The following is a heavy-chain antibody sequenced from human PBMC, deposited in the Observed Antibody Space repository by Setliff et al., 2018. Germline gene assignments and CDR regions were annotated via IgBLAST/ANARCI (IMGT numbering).Heavy chain of an antibody. V-gene: IGHV1-18*01. CDR2: IRPYSGNT. CDR3: VRSSAPQVVLAADFDF. D-gene: IGHD6-19*01. J-gene: IGHJ4*02. CDR1: GFGFTTFG. Sequence: GASVKVSCKTSGFGFTTFGFSWVRQAPGQGLEWLGSIRPYSGNTNYPQWLQDRVTMTIDTSATTVYMELQSLRSDDTAVYYCVRSSAPQVVLAADFDFWGQGTPVTVSS.